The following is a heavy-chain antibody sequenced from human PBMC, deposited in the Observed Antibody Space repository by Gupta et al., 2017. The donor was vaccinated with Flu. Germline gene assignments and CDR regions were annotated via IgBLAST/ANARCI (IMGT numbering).Heavy chain of an antibody. CDR1: GGSFSGYY. V-gene: IGHV4-34*01. CDR3: ARWGPHDSAHIFDY. Sequence: QVQLQQWGAGLLKPSETLSVTCAVYGGSFSGYYWSWIRQPPGKGLEWIGEINHSGSTNYNPSLKSRVTISLDTSKNQFSLKLSSVTAADTAVYYCARWGPHDSAHIFDYWGQGTLVTVSS. D-gene: IGHD1-26*01. CDR2: INHSGST. J-gene: IGHJ4*02.